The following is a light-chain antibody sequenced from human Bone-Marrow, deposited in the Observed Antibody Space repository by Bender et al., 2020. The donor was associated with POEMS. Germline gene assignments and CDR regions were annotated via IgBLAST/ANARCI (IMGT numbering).Light chain of an antibody. V-gene: IGLV2-23*02. Sequence: QSALTQPASVSGSPGQTITISCTETSSDVGSYNLVSWYQQYPGKGPKVMIYDVTKRPSGVSDRFSGSKSGNTASLTISGLQAEDEADYYCCSYAGSSTSYVFGTGTKVTVL. CDR1: SSDVGSYNL. J-gene: IGLJ1*01. CDR2: DVT. CDR3: CSYAGSSTSYV.